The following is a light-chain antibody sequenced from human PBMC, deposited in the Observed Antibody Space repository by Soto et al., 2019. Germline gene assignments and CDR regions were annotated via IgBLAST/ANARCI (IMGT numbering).Light chain of an antibody. V-gene: IGKV3-20*01. CDR1: QSINSRY. CDR3: QQFGSSPGFT. Sequence: EIVLTQSPGTLSLSPGERATLSCRASQSINSRYLAWYQKKPGQAPRLLIYGASSRATGIPDRFSGSGSETDFTLTISRLEPEDFSVYYCQQFGSSPGFTFGPGTKVDIK. CDR2: GAS. J-gene: IGKJ3*01.